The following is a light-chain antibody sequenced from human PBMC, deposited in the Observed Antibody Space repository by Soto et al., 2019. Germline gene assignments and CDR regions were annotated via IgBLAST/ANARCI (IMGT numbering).Light chain of an antibody. Sequence: EIVMTQSPATLSVSPGERATLSCRASQTVSSIHLAWYQQKAGQAPRLLIYGASTRATGIPDRFSGSGSGTDFTLTISSLEPEDFAIYYCQQRQYWPPITFGQGTRLEIK. CDR2: GAS. CDR1: QTVSSIH. J-gene: IGKJ5*01. V-gene: IGKV3D-15*01. CDR3: QQRQYWPPIT.